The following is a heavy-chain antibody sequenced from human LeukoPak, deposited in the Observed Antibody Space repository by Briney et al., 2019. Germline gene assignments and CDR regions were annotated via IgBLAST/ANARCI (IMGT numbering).Heavy chain of an antibody. CDR2: ISSSSSTI. V-gene: IGHV3-48*04. Sequence: PGGSLRLSCAASGFTFSSYSMNWVRQAPGKGLEWVSYISSSSSTIYYADSVKGRFTISRDNAKNSLYLQMNSLRAEDTAVYYCARAPGPNGMDVWGQGTTVTVSS. CDR3: ARAPGPNGMDV. J-gene: IGHJ6*02. CDR1: GFTFSSYS.